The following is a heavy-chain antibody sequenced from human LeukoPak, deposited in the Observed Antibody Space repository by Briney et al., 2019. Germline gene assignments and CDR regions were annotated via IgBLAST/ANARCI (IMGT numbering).Heavy chain of an antibody. CDR3: ARLGDYGETFDY. Sequence: ASVKVSCKASGYTFTSYAMHWVRQAPGQRLECMGWINTGNGNTKYSQKFQGRVTITRDTSASTAYMDLSSLRSEDTAVYYCARLGDYGETFDYWGQGTLVTVSS. CDR2: INTGNGNT. D-gene: IGHD4-17*01. J-gene: IGHJ4*02. V-gene: IGHV1-3*04. CDR1: GYTFTSYA.